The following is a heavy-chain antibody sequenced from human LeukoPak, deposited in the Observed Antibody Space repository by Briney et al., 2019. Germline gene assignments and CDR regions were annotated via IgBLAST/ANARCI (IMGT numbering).Heavy chain of an antibody. Sequence: SQTLSLTCAISGDSVSSNRAAWNWKRPSPSRGLEWLGGTFYRSKWYNDYAVSVKSRIIISPDTSKNQFSLQLNSVTPEDTAVYYCARDYDYGAYGTFEDYWGQGTLVTVSS. CDR3: ARDYDYGAYGTFEDY. D-gene: IGHD4-17*01. J-gene: IGHJ4*02. CDR2: TFYRSKWYN. V-gene: IGHV6-1*01. CDR1: GDSVSSNRAA.